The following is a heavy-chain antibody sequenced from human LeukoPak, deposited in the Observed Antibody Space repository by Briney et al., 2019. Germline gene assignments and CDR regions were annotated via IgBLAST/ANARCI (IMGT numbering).Heavy chain of an antibody. CDR1: GFTFSSYG. J-gene: IGHJ5*02. CDR2: IRYDGSNK. CDR3: AKGGYSYGHNWFDP. V-gene: IGHV3-30*02. D-gene: IGHD5-18*01. Sequence: GGSLRLSCAASGFTFSSYGMHWVRQAPGKGLEWVAFIRYDGSNKYYADSVKGRFTITRDNSKNTLYLQMNSLRAEDTAVYYCAKGGYSYGHNWFDPWGQGTLVTVSS.